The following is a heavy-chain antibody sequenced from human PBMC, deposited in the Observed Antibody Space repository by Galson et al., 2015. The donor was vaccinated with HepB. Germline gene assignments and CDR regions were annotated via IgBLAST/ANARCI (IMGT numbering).Heavy chain of an antibody. CDR2: IYTSGST. V-gene: IGHV4-61*02. CDR1: GGSISSGSYY. D-gene: IGHD5-18*01. CDR3: ARVGGGYSYGYYYYYGMDV. J-gene: IGHJ6*02. Sequence: TLSLTCTVSGGSISSGSYYWSWTRQPAGKGLEWIGRIYTSGSTNYNPSLKSRVTISVDTSKNQFSLKLSSVTAADTAVYYCARVGGGYSYGYYYYYGMDVWGQGTTVTVSS.